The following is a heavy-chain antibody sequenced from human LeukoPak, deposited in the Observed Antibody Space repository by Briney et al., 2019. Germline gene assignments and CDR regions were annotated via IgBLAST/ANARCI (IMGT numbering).Heavy chain of an antibody. D-gene: IGHD3-3*01. J-gene: IGHJ4*02. CDR1: GYSFTTYW. Sequence: GESLKISCKGSGYSFTTYWIAWVRQMPGKGLEWMGIIYPSDSYTSYSPSFQGHVTISADKSISAAFLQWSSLKASDTAMYYCARHSHYDFWSGYLDYWGQGTLVTVSS. CDR3: ARHSHYDFWSGYLDY. V-gene: IGHV5-51*01. CDR2: IYPSDSYT.